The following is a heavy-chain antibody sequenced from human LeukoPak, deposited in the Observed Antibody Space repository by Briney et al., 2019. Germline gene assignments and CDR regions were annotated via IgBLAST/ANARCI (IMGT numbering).Heavy chain of an antibody. V-gene: IGHV4-39*01. J-gene: IGHJ4*02. CDR1: GGSISSSSYY. CDR3: ARPKYSSSWYVDAVDY. Sequence: PSETLSLTCTVSGGSISSSSYYWGWIRQPPWKGLEWIGSIYYSGSTYYNPSLKSRVTISVDTSKNQFSLKLSSVTAADTAVYYCARPKYSSSWYVDAVDYWGQGTLVTVSS. D-gene: IGHD6-13*01. CDR2: IYYSGST.